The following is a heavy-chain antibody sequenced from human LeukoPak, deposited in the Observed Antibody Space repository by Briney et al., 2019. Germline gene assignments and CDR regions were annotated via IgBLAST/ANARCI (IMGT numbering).Heavy chain of an antibody. D-gene: IGHD2-2*01. CDR2: IYPGESDT. V-gene: IGHV5-51*01. CDR3: ARSLEYCSSTSCFRWADY. Sequence: GESLQISCEGSGYNFTSYWIGWVREMPGKGLEWMGIIYPGESDTRYSPSFQGQVTISADKSISTAYLQWSSLKASDTAMYYCARSLEYCSSTSCFRWADYWGQGTLVTVSS. J-gene: IGHJ4*02. CDR1: GYNFTSYW.